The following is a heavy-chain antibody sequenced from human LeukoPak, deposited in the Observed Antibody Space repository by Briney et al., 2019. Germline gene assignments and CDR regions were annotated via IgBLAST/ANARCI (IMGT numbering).Heavy chain of an antibody. CDR3: AKVGRLWFGELPYYFDY. V-gene: IGHV3-30-3*01. Sequence: GRSLRLSCAASGFTFSSYAMHWVRQAPGKGLEWVAVISYDGSNKYYADSVKGRFTISRDNSKNTLYLQMNSLRAEDTAVYYCAKVGRLWFGELPYYFDYWGQGTLVTVSS. CDR1: GFTFSSYA. D-gene: IGHD3-10*01. J-gene: IGHJ4*02. CDR2: ISYDGSNK.